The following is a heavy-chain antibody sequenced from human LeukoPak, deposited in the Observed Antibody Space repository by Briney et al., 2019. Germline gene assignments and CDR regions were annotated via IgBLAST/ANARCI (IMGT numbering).Heavy chain of an antibody. CDR1: GYTFTSYG. D-gene: IGHD4-17*01. Sequence: ASVKVSCKASGYTFTSYGISWVRQAPGQGLEWMGWISAYNGNTNYAQKLQGRVTMTTDTSTSTAYMELRSLRSDDTAVYHCARPQDYTVTKEYYFDYWGQGTLVTVSS. J-gene: IGHJ4*02. V-gene: IGHV1-18*04. CDR3: ARPQDYTVTKEYYFDY. CDR2: ISAYNGNT.